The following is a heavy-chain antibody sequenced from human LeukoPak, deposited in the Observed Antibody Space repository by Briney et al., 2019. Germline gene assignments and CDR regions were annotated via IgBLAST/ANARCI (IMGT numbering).Heavy chain of an antibody. CDR2: IYYSGST. Sequence: PSETLSLTSTVSGGSISSYYWSWIRQPPGKGLEWIGHIYYSGSTNYNPSLKSRVTISVETSKNQFSLKLSSVTAADTAVYYCARGENYYDSSGYYYPFDYWGQGTLVTVSS. V-gene: IGHV4-59*01. J-gene: IGHJ4*02. CDR3: ARGENYYDSSGYYYPFDY. CDR1: GGSISSYY. D-gene: IGHD3-22*01.